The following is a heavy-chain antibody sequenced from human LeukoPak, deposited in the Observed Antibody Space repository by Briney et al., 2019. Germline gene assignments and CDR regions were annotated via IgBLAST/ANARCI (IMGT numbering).Heavy chain of an antibody. CDR2: ISYDGSNK. CDR3: AKVSQHITMIAQEGYYFDY. J-gene: IGHJ4*02. Sequence: GGSLRLSCAASGFTFSSYGMHWVRQAPGKGLEWVAVISYDGSNKYYADSVKGRFTISRDNSKNTLYLQMNSLRAEDTAVYYCAKVSQHITMIAQEGYYFDYWGQGTLVTVSS. CDR1: GFTFSSYG. D-gene: IGHD3-22*01. V-gene: IGHV3-30*18.